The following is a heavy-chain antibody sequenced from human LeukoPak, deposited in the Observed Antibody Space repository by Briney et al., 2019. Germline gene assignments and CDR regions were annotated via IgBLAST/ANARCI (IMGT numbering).Heavy chain of an antibody. D-gene: IGHD3-9*01. CDR3: ANRPGNHDILTQYDFDY. CDR2: INGSGGST. V-gene: IGHV3-23*01. J-gene: IGHJ4*02. Sequence: PGGSLRLSCAASGFTFRSYAMSWVRQAPGKGLEWVSVINGSGGSTYYADSVKGRFTISRDNSKNTLYLQMNSLRAEDTAVYYCANRPGNHDILTQYDFDYWGQGTLVTVSS. CDR1: GFTFRSYA.